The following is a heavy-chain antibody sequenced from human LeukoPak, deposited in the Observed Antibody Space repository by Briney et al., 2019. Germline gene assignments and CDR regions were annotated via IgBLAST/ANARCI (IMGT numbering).Heavy chain of an antibody. CDR1: GFTFSTYS. CDR2: ISSSGSYI. D-gene: IGHD4-17*01. Sequence: GGSLRLSCAASGFTFSTYSMNWVRQAPGKGLEWVSSISSSGSYIYYADSVKGRFTISRDNAKNSLYLQMNSLRAEDTAVYYCARDLYGDRDYWGQGTLVTVSS. J-gene: IGHJ4*02. V-gene: IGHV3-21*01. CDR3: ARDLYGDRDY.